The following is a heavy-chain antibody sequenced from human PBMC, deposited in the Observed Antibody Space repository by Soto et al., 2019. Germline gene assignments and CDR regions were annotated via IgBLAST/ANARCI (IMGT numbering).Heavy chain of an antibody. J-gene: IGHJ6*02. D-gene: IGHD3-3*01. CDR2: IYYSGST. CDR3: ARSTITSFGVVINYYYYGMDV. V-gene: IGHV4-39*01. Sequence: PSETLSLTCTVSGGSISSSSYYWGWIRQPPGKGLEWIGSIYYSGSTYYNPSLKSRVTISVDTSKNQFSLKLSSVTAADTAVYYCARSTITSFGVVINYYYYGMDVWGQGTTVTVSS. CDR1: GGSISSSSYY.